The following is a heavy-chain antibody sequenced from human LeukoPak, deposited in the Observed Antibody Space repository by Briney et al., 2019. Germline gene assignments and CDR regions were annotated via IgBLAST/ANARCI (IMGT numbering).Heavy chain of an antibody. CDR2: IYYSGST. D-gene: IGHD5-24*01. J-gene: IGHJ6*02. V-gene: IGHV4-59*08. CDR3: ARSYNNAGYFYYGMDV. CDR1: GGSINTYY. Sequence: SETLSLTCTGSGGSINTYYWSWIGQPPGKGLEWIGYIYYSGSTDYNPSLRSRATISLDTSKNQFSLRLSSVTAADTAAYYCARSYNNAGYFYYGMDVWGQGTTVTVSS.